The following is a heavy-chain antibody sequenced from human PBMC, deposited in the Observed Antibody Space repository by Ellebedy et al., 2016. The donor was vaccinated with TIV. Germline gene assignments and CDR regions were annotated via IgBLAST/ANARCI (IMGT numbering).Heavy chain of an antibody. D-gene: IGHD6-13*01. CDR1: GGSISSFY. CDR2: IYFSGSS. V-gene: IGHV4-59*08. J-gene: IGHJ4*02. CDR3: AGGSSWKSKCKY. Sequence: MPGGSLRLSCAVSGGSISSFYWSWIRQPPGKGLEWIGYIYFSGSSNYNPSLKSRVTISVDTSKNQFSLKLSSVTAADTAVYYCAGGSSWKSKCKYWGQGTLVTVSS.